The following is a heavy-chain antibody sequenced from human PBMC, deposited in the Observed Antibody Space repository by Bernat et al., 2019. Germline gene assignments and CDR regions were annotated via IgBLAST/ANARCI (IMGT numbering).Heavy chain of an antibody. CDR3: AYKGVVVISTDWYFDV. J-gene: IGHJ2*01. Sequence: EVQLLESGGGLVQPGGSLRLSCAASGFTFSIYAMSWVRQAPGKGLEWVSSISGSGGSTYYADSVKGRFTISRDNSKNTLYLQMNSLRAEDTAVYYCAYKGVVVISTDWYFDVWGRGTLVTVSS. V-gene: IGHV3-23*01. D-gene: IGHD3-22*01. CDR2: ISGSGGST. CDR1: GFTFSIYA.